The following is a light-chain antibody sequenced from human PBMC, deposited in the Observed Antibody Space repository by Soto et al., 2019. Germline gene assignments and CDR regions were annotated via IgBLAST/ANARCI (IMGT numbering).Light chain of an antibody. CDR1: PSVLSSSNNKNY. Sequence: DFVMTQTPDSLAVSLGERATINCKSSPSVLSSSNNKNYLAWYQQKPGQPPKLLIYWASTRDSGVPDRFSDSGSGTDFTLTISSLQAEDVAVYYCQQYYSTPYTFGQGTKLEIK. CDR3: QQYYSTPYT. V-gene: IGKV4-1*01. J-gene: IGKJ2*01. CDR2: WAS.